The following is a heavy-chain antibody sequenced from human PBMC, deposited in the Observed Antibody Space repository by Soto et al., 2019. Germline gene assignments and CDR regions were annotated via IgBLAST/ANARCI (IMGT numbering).Heavy chain of an antibody. CDR2: INPNSGGT. CDR1: GYTFTGYY. V-gene: IGHV1-2*04. J-gene: IGHJ6*02. CDR3: ASSVNYYYGMDV. Sequence: ASVKVSCKASGYTFTGYYMHCVRQAPGQGLEWMGWINPNSGGTNYAQKFQGWVTMTRDTSISTAYMELSRLRSDDTAVYYCASSVNYYYGMDVWGQGTTVTVSS.